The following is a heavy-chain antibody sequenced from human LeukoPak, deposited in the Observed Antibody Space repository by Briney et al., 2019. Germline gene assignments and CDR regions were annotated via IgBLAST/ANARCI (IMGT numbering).Heavy chain of an antibody. D-gene: IGHD5-18*01. J-gene: IGHJ5*02. V-gene: IGHV3-30-3*01. CDR2: ISYDGSNK. CDR3: ARGGDSS. Sequence: GRSLRLSCAASGFTFSSYAMHWVRQAPGKGLEWVAVISYDGSNKYYAVSVKGRFTISRDNSKNTLYLQMNSLRAENTAVYYCARGGDSSWGQGTLVTVSS. CDR1: GFTFSSYA.